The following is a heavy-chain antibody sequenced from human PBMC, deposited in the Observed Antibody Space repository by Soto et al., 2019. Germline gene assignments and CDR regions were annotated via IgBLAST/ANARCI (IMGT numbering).Heavy chain of an antibody. Sequence: ASVKVSCKASGYTFTENDINWVRQATGQGLEWMGWMNPNSGNTGYAQKFQGRVTMTRDNSITTAYMELSSLRSEDTAVYFCVRASLDYYSADYFDNWVQGTLVTVSS. CDR2: MNPNSGNT. CDR1: GYTFTEND. CDR3: VRASLDYYSADYFDN. V-gene: IGHV1-8*01. D-gene: IGHD2-21*01. J-gene: IGHJ4*02.